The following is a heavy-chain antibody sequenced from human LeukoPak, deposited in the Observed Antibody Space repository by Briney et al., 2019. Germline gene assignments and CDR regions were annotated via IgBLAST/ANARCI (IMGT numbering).Heavy chain of an antibody. D-gene: IGHD5-18*01. CDR2: IYSGGST. J-gene: IGHJ6*03. V-gene: IGHV3-53*01. Sequence: PGGSLRLSCAASGFTVSSNYMSWVRQAPGKGLEWVSVIYSGGSTYYADSVKGRFTISRDNSKNTLYLQMNSLRAEDTAVYYCARGAPWIQLWSRNYYYYYMDVWGKGTTVTISS. CDR1: GFTVSSNY. CDR3: ARGAPWIQLWSRNYYYYYMDV.